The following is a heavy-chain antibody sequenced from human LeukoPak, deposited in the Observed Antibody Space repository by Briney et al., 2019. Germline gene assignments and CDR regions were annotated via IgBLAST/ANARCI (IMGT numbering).Heavy chain of an antibody. V-gene: IGHV1-69*01. J-gene: IGHJ5*02. CDR1: GGTFSSYA. D-gene: IGHD3-9*01. CDR3: ARDRPDILTGSRNWFDP. Sequence: SVKVSFKASGGTFSSYAISWVRQAPGQGLEWMGGIIPIFGTANYAQKFQGRVTITADESTSTAYMELSSLRSEDTAVYYCARDRPDILTGSRNWFDPWGQGTLVTVSS. CDR2: IIPIFGTA.